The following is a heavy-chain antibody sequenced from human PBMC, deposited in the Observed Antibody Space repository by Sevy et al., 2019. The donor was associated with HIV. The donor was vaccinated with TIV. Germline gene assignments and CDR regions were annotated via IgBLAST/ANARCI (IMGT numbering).Heavy chain of an antibody. D-gene: IGHD3-3*01. CDR2: ISSSSSTI. J-gene: IGHJ4*02. Sequence: GGSLRLSCAASGFTFTSYSMNWVRQAPGKGLEWVSYISSSSSTIYYADSVKGRFTISRDNAKNSLYLQMNCLRAEDTAVYYCVIANTRFLEWLLAFDYWGQGTLVTVSS. CDR3: VIANTRFLEWLLAFDY. V-gene: IGHV3-48*01. CDR1: GFTFTSYS.